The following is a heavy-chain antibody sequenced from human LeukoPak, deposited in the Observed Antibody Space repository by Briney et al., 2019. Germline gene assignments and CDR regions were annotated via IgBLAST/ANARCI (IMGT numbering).Heavy chain of an antibody. Sequence: GGSLRLSRAASGFTFSNYWMSWVRQGPGKGLEWVANIKQDGSEKYYVDSVKGRFSISRDDTKNSLYLQLNSLRAEDTAVYYCAREGLRFLEWSSYYFDYWGLGILVTVSS. D-gene: IGHD3-3*01. CDR2: IKQDGSEK. CDR1: GFTFSNYW. J-gene: IGHJ4*02. V-gene: IGHV3-7*01. CDR3: AREGLRFLEWSSYYFDY.